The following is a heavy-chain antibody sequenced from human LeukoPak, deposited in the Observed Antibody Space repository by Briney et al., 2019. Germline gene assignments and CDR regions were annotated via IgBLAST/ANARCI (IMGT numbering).Heavy chain of an antibody. J-gene: IGHJ4*02. CDR3: ARGNILTGYYRSYYFDY. CDR2: ISYDGSNK. D-gene: IGHD3-9*01. Sequence: PGGSLRLSCAASGFTFSSYAMHWVRQAPGKGLEWVAVISYDGSNKYYADSVKGRFTISRDNSKNTLHLQMNSLRAEDTAVYYCARGNILTGYYRSYYFDYWAREPWSPSPQ. V-gene: IGHV3-30*04. CDR1: GFTFSSYA.